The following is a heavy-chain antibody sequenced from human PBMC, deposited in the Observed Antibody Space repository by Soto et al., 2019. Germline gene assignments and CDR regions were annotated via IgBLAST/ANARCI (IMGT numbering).Heavy chain of an antibody. J-gene: IGHJ5*02. V-gene: IGHV1-8*01. Sequence: ASVKVSCKASGYTFTSYDINWVRQATGQGLEWMGWMNPNSGNTGYAQKFQGRVTMTRNTSISTAYMELSSLRSEDTAVYYCARGRGYCSSTSCYVYWFDPWGQGTLVTVSS. CDR1: GYTFTSYD. D-gene: IGHD2-2*01. CDR2: MNPNSGNT. CDR3: ARGRGYCSSTSCYVYWFDP.